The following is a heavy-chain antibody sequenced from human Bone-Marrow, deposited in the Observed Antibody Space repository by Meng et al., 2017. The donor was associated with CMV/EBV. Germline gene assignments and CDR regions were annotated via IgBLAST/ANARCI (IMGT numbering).Heavy chain of an antibody. J-gene: IGHJ4*02. CDR2: LSHSGYT. V-gene: IGHV4-4*02. CDR1: GDSISTTNW. Sequence: SETLSLTCAVSGDSISTTNWWSWVRQTPGKGLEWIGELSHSGYTNYNPSLKSRVTISRDRSRNQFSLNLNSVTAADTAVYFCARNFDYWGQGILVTVYS. CDR3: ARNFDY.